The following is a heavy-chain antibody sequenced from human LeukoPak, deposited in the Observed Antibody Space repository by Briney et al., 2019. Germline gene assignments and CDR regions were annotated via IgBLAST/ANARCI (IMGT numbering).Heavy chain of an antibody. CDR1: GYSFTSYW. J-gene: IGHJ3*02. D-gene: IGHD3-10*01. CDR3: ARPLKYYYGSGSPAEFAFDI. CDR2: IYPGDSES. V-gene: IGHV5-51*01. Sequence: GESLKISCKGSGYSFTSYWIGWVRQMPGKGLEWMGIIYPGDSESTYSPSFQGQVTISADKSITTAYLQWRSLKASDTAMYYCARPLKYYYGSGSPAEFAFDIWGQGTMVTVSS.